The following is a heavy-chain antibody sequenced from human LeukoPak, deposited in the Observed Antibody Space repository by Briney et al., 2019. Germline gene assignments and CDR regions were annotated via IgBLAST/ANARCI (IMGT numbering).Heavy chain of an antibody. CDR3: ATTYSYGYNYFDY. J-gene: IGHJ4*02. Sequence: SETLSLTCTVSGGSISSGSYYWGWIRQPPGKGLEWIGSIYYSGSTYYNPSLKSRVTISVDTSKNQFSLRLSSVTAADTAVYYCATTYSYGYNYFDYWGQGTLVTVSS. CDR2: IYYSGST. D-gene: IGHD5-18*01. CDR1: GGSISSGSYY. V-gene: IGHV4-39*07.